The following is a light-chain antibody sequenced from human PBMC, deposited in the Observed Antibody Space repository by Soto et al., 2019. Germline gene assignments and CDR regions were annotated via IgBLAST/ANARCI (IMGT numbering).Light chain of an antibody. J-gene: IGKJ1*01. CDR3: QQFHSFPWT. CDR1: QSIHNF. V-gene: IGKV1-5*01. CDR2: DAS. Sequence: DIQMTQSPSTLSASVGDRVTISCRASQSIHNFLAWYQQKEGRAPELLVYDASNLERGVPSRFSGSGSGTEFTLTVSSLQPDDFATFYCQQFHSFPWTFGQGTKVDIK.